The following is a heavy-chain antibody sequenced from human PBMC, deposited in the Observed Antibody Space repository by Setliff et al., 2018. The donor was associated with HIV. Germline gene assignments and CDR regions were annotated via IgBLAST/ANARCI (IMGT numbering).Heavy chain of an antibody. V-gene: IGHV4-31*11. CDR2: MYSSGNN. J-gene: IGHJ6*03. CDR1: GVSITSADYY. CDR3: ARGYCSGGFCHPNYYHYMDV. Sequence: SETLSLTCAVSGVSITSADYYWSWIRQHPVKGLEWIGYMYSSGNNYYNPSLKSRLVVSVDESKNQFSLNLSSATAADTAVYYCARGYCSGGFCHPNYYHYMDVWGKGTTVTVSS. D-gene: IGHD2-15*01.